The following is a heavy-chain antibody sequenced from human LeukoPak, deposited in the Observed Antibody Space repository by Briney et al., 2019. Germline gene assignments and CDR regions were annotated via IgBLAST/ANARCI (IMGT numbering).Heavy chain of an antibody. CDR3: TRGDSSSKIDY. J-gene: IGHJ4*02. D-gene: IGHD6-6*01. CDR1: GFTFRGYW. Sequence: GGSLRLSCAASGFTFRGYWMSWVRQAPGKGLEWVANIKEDGSEKYYVDSVKGRFTISRDNAKNSLNLQMDSLRVEATAVYYCTRGDSSSKIDYWGQGTLVTVSS. CDR2: IKEDGSEK. V-gene: IGHV3-7*01.